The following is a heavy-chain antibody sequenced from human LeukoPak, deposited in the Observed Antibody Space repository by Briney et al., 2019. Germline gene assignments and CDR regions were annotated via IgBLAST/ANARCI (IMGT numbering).Heavy chain of an antibody. D-gene: IGHD3-3*01. CDR3: ARDLELSAVYYFDS. V-gene: IGHV3-30*04. J-gene: IGHJ4*02. Sequence: GGSLRLSCEASGFTFSIFPMNWVRQAPGKGLEWVALISSGSEKYYADSVKGRFTISRDNSKNMLYLQMNSLRADDTAVYYCARDLELSAVYYFDSWGQGTLVIVSS. CDR1: GFTFSIFP. CDR2: ISSGSEK.